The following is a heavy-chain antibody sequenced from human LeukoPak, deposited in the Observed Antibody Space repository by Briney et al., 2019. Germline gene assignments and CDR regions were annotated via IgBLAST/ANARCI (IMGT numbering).Heavy chain of an antibody. CDR2: INSDGSST. V-gene: IGHV3-74*01. CDR1: GVSLSRDW. D-gene: IGHD6-13*01. CDR3: ARGKQQLVPP. Sequence: GGTLRLSCAGSGVSLSRDWMGGVGQGPGRGVGWVSRINSDGSSTSYADSVKGRFTISRDNAKNTLYLQMNSLRAEDTAVYYCARGKQQLVPPWGQGTLVTVSS. J-gene: IGHJ4*02.